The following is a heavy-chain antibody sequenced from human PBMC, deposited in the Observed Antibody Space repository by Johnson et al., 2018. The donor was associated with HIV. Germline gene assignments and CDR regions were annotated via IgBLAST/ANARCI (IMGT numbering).Heavy chain of an antibody. D-gene: IGHD6-19*01. CDR2: ISWDGGST. CDR1: GFSFDDYA. V-gene: IGHV3-43D*03. CDR3: TTDWRALSSAWYRDAFDI. Sequence: VQLVESGGDLVQPGRSLRLSCAASGFSFDDYAMHWVRQAPGKGLEWVSLISWDGGSTYYADSVKGRFTISRDNSKNSLYLQRNSRKTEDTAVYYCTTDWRALSSAWYRDAFDIWGQGKTVTVSS. J-gene: IGHJ3*02.